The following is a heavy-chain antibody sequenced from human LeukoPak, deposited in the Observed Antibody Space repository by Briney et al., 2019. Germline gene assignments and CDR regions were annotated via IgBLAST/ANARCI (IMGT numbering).Heavy chain of an antibody. V-gene: IGHV3-13*04. CDR2: IGTAGDT. J-gene: IGHJ4*02. D-gene: IGHD3-16*02. Sequence: GGSLRLSCAASGFTFSSYDMHWVRQATGKGLEWVSAIGTAGDTYYPGSVKGRFTISRENAKNSLYLQMNSLRAGDTAVYYCARLEGSYPTYYFDYWGQGTLVTVSS. CDR1: GFTFSSYD. CDR3: ARLEGSYPTYYFDY.